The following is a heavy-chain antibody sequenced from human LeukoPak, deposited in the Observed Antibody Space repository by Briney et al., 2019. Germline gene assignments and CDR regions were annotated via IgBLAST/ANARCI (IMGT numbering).Heavy chain of an antibody. CDR2: IFYGGNT. CDR3: ARAVITFGAAVAKGFDC. D-gene: IGHD3-16*01. Sequence: PSETLSLTCSVSGGSFSTYYWTWIRQPPGKGLEWIGYIFYGGNTDYNPSLKSRVTMSLDTSKNQFSLSLSSVTAADTAVYYCARAVITFGAAVAKGFDCWGQGTLVTVSP. V-gene: IGHV4-59*01. J-gene: IGHJ4*02. CDR1: GGSFSTYY.